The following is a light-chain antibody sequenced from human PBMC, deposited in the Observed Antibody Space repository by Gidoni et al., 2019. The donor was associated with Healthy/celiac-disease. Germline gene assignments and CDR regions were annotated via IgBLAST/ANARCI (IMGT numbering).Light chain of an antibody. V-gene: IGKV1-9*01. J-gene: IGKJ2*01. CDR1: QGISSY. CDR2: AAS. CDR3: QQLNSYPYT. Sequence: DIQLTQAPSFLAASVGDRVTITCRASQGISSYVAWYQHKPGKAPKLLIYAASTLQSGVPSRFSGSGSGTAFTLTISSLQPVDFATYYCQQLNSYPYTFGQGTQLEIK.